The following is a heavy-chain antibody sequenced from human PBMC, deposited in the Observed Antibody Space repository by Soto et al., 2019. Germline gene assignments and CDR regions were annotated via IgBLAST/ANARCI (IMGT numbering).Heavy chain of an antibody. CDR3: TTDLPYCGGDCYSDYFDY. Sequence: EVQLVESGGGLVKPGGSLRLSCAASGFTFSNAWMNWVRQAQGKGLEWVGRIKSKTDGGTTDYAAPVKGRFTISRDDSKNTLYLQMNSLKTEDTPVYYCTTDLPYCGGDCYSDYFDYWGQGTLVTVSS. D-gene: IGHD2-21*02. CDR2: IKSKTDGGTT. V-gene: IGHV3-15*07. CDR1: GFTFSNAW. J-gene: IGHJ4*02.